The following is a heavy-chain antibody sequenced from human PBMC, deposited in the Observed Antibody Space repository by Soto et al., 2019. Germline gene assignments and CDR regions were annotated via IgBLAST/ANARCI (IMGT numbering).Heavy chain of an antibody. CDR3: ARDPKELPYYYYYGIDV. Sequence: EVQLVESGGGLVQPGGSLRLSCAASGFTFSSYSMNWVRQAPGKGLEWVSYISSSSSTIYYADSVKGRLTISRDNAKNSLYLQMNSLRDEDTAVYYCARDPKELPYYYYYGIDVWGQGTTVTVSS. V-gene: IGHV3-48*02. J-gene: IGHJ6*02. CDR1: GFTFSSYS. D-gene: IGHD1-26*01. CDR2: ISSSSSTI.